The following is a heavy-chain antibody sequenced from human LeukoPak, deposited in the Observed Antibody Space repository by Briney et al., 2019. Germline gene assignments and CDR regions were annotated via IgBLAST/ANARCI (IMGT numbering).Heavy chain of an antibody. CDR1: GFTFSSYW. D-gene: IGHD2-21*02. Sequence: GGSLRLSCAASGFTFSSYWMHWVRQAPGKGLEWVAVISYDGSNKYYADSVKGRFTISRDNSKNTLYLQMNSLRAEDTAVYYCAREGLCGGDCPDAFDIWGQGTMVTVSS. V-gene: IGHV3-30-3*01. J-gene: IGHJ3*02. CDR3: AREGLCGGDCPDAFDI. CDR2: ISYDGSNK.